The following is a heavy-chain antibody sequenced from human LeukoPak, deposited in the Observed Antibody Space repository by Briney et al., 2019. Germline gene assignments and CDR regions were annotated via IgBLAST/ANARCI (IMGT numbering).Heavy chain of an antibody. D-gene: IGHD3-22*01. J-gene: IGHJ4*02. CDR3: AREQYYYDSSGYWDY. V-gene: IGHV3-21*01. Sequence: GGSLRLSCAASGFTFSSYSMNWVRQAPGKGLEWVSSISSSSSYIYYADSVKGRFTISRDNAKNSLYLQMNSLRAEDTAVYYCAREQYYYDSSGYWDYWGQGTLVTVSS. CDR2: ISSSSSYI. CDR1: GFTFSSYS.